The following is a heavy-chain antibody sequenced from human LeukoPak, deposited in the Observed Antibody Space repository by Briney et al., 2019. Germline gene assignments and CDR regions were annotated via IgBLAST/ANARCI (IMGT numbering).Heavy chain of an antibody. CDR2: IYTSGST. D-gene: IGHD3-22*01. V-gene: IGHV4-61*02. CDR3: ARDIETYYDSSGYSYYFDY. CDR1: GGSISSGSYY. J-gene: IGHJ4*02. Sequence: TSETLSLTXTVSGGSISSGSYYWSRIRQPAGKGLEWIGRIYTSGSTNYNPSLKSRVTISVDTSKNQFSLKLSSVTAADTAVYYCARDIETYYDSSGYSYYFDYWGQGTLVTVSS.